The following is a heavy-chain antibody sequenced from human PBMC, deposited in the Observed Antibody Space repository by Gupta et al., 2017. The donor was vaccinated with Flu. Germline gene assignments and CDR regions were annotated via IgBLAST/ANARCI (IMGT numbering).Heavy chain of an antibody. CDR2: IFPGSGDT. Sequence: TIDPIHWVRQAPGQRLEWMGWIFPGSGDTKYSQKFQGRVTIARDTSASTAYMELSRLRYEDTAVYYGARGGSSFYYYYMDVWGKGTTGIVS. CDR3: ARGGSSFYYYYMDV. J-gene: IGHJ6*03. V-gene: IGHV1-3*01. CDR1: TIDP.